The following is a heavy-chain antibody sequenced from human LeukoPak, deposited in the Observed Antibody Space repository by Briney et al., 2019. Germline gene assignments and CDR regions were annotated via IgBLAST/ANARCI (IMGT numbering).Heavy chain of an antibody. Sequence: GGSLRLSCEASGFTFRNYAMSWVRQAPEKGLEWVSSVSGSGSTTHYEDSVKGRFTITRDNSKNTLYLQMNSLRADDTAVYYCAKEVGAFDYWGQGTLVTVSS. J-gene: IGHJ4*02. D-gene: IGHD1-26*01. CDR3: AKEVGAFDY. V-gene: IGHV3-23*01. CDR2: VSGSGSTT. CDR1: GFTFRNYA.